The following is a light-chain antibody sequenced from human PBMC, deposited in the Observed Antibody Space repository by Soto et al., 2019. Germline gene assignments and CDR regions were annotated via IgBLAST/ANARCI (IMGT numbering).Light chain of an antibody. Sequence: QSVLTQPPSASGSPGQSVTISCTGTSSDVGRYNYVSWYQHHPGKAPKLIIYEITKRPSGVPDRFSGSKSGNTASLTVSGLQADDEAEYFCCSHAGIHSFWVFGGGTKLTVL. CDR3: CSHAGIHSFWV. CDR1: SSDVGRYNY. J-gene: IGLJ3*02. V-gene: IGLV2-8*01. CDR2: EIT.